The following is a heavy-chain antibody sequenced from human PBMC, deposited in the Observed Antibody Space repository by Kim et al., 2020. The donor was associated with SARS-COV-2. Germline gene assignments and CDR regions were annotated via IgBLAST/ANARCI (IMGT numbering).Heavy chain of an antibody. CDR2: IWYDGSNK. V-gene: IGHV3-33*06. J-gene: IGHJ6*02. CDR3: AKDLFRPGGLTKGGMDV. CDR1: GFTFSSYG. D-gene: IGHD3-16*01. Sequence: GGSLRLSCAASGFTFSSYGMHWVRQAPGKGLEWVAVIWYDGSNKYYADSVKGRFTISRDNSKNTLYLQMNSLRAEDTAVYYCAKDLFRPGGLTKGGMDVWGQGTTVPVAS.